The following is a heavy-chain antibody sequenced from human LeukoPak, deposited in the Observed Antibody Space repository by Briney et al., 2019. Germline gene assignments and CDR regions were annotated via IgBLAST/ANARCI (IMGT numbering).Heavy chain of an antibody. CDR2: INHSGST. CDR3: ARAGSYDFWSGYYTGWFDP. Sequence: SETLSLTCAVYGGSFSGYYWSWIRQPPGKELEWIGEINHSGSTNYNPSLKSRVTISVDTSKNQFSLKLSSVTAADTAVYYCARAGSYDFWSGYYTGWFDPWGQGTLVTVSS. J-gene: IGHJ5*02. CDR1: GGSFSGYY. V-gene: IGHV4-34*01. D-gene: IGHD3-3*01.